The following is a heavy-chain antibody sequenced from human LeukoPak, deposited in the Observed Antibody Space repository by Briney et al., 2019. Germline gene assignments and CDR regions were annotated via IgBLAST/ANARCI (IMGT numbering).Heavy chain of an antibody. D-gene: IGHD2-15*01. V-gene: IGHV1-18*01. Sequence: GASVKVSCKASGYSFTSYGISWVRQAPGQGFEWMGWISAYNGNTNYAQRLQGRVTMTTDTSTSTAYMELRSLTSDDTAVYYCARVPSGGPFDYWGQGTLVTVSS. CDR2: ISAYNGNT. J-gene: IGHJ4*02. CDR3: ARVPSGGPFDY. CDR1: GYSFTSYG.